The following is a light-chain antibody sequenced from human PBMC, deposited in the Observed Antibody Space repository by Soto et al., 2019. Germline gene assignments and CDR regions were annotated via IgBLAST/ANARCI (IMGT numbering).Light chain of an antibody. CDR2: ENY. J-gene: IGLJ2*01. CDR3: GAWDGSLTGGV. V-gene: IGLV1-51*02. CDR1: SSNIGSNY. Sequence: QSVLTQPPSVSAAPGPKGTISCSGSSSNIGSNYVSWYQQLPGTAPKLLIYENYERPSGIPDRFSGSKSGTSATLGITGLQTGDEADYDCGAWDGSLTGGVFGGGTKLTVL.